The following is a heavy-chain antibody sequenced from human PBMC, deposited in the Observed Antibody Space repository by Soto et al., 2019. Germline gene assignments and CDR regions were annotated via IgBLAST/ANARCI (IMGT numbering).Heavy chain of an antibody. D-gene: IGHD3-3*01. CDR1: GFTFSSYA. V-gene: IGHV3-23*01. CDR3: ARHSRDFGVVTKDDAFDI. CDR2: ISGSGGST. J-gene: IGHJ3*02. Sequence: EVQLLESGGGLVQPGGSLRLSCAASGFTFSSYAMSWVRQAPGKGLEWVSAISGSGGSTYYADSVKGRFTISRDNSKNTLYLQMNSLRAEDTAVYYCARHSRDFGVVTKDDAFDIWGQGTMVTVSS.